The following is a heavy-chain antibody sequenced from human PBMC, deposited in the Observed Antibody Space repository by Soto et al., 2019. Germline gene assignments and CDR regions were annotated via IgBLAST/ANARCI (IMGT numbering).Heavy chain of an antibody. Sequence: SGALSLTCTLSCGSLSRGGYYLGWVRQHPGKGLEWIGYIYYSGSTYYNPSLKSRVTISVDTSKNQFSLKLSSVTAADTAVYYCARDRWSSSSASNWFDPWGQGTLVTVSS. D-gene: IGHD6-6*01. J-gene: IGHJ5*02. CDR3: ARDRWSSSSASNWFDP. V-gene: IGHV4-31*03. CDR2: IYYSGST. CDR1: CGSLSRGGYY.